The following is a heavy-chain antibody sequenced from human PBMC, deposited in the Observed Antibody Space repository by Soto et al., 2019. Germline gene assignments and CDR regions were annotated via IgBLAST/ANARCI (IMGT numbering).Heavy chain of an antibody. Sequence: QVQLQESGPGLVKPSETLSLSCTVSGGSISSYYWSWFRQSPGKRMEWIGYVHHSWGSSYNPSLQSRVAESLATSKRQFSLKVTSETATDTAVYYCARQGFGPLHGLVDVWGQGTTVTVSS. CDR3: ARQGFGPLHGLVDV. CDR2: VHHSWGS. V-gene: IGHV4-59*08. J-gene: IGHJ6*02. D-gene: IGHD3-10*01. CDR1: GGSISSYY.